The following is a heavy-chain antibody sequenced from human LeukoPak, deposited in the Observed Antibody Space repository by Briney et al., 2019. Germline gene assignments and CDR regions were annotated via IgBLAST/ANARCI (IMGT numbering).Heavy chain of an antibody. V-gene: IGHV4-4*02. J-gene: IGHJ4*02. Sequence: SETLSLTCAVSGGSISSSNWWSWVRQPPGKGLEWIGEIYHSGSTNYNPSLKSRVTISVDKSKNQFSPKLSSVTAADTAVYYCARGATRLVIMWPPGYWGQGTLVTVSS. CDR1: GGSISSSNW. CDR3: ARGATRLVIMWPPGY. CDR2: IYHSGST. D-gene: IGHD3-9*01.